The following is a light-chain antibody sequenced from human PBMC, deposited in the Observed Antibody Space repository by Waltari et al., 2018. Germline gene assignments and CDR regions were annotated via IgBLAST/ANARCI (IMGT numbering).Light chain of an antibody. V-gene: IGKV1-39*01. CDR1: RTVSTS. Sequence: DIQLTQSPSSLSASVGDRVTMTCRASRTVSTSLNWYQHRPGKDPKLLIYAASSVQSGVPSRFSGSGSGTDFSLTITDLQPEDFATYYCQQSYNSIRSFGPGTKV. CDR2: AAS. CDR3: QQSYNSIRS. J-gene: IGKJ3*01.